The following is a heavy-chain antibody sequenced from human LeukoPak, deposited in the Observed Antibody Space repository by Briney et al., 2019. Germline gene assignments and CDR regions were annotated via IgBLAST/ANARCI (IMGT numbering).Heavy chain of an antibody. D-gene: IGHD3-22*01. CDR3: ARSDRGYYWTPFDY. CDR2: ISWNSGSI. CDR1: GFTFDDYA. V-gene: IGHV3-9*03. Sequence: GRSLRLSCAASGFTFDDYAMHWVRQAPGKGLEWVSGISWNSGSIGYADSVKGRFTISRDNAKNPLYLQMNSLRAEDMALYYCARSDRGYYWTPFDYWGQGTLVTVSS. J-gene: IGHJ4*02.